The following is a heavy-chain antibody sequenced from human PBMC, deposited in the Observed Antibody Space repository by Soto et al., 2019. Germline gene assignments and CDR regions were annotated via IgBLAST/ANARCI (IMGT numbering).Heavy chain of an antibody. J-gene: IGHJ5*02. D-gene: IGHD2-2*01. V-gene: IGHV4-31*03. CDR2: IYYSGST. CDR1: GGSISSGGYY. CDR3: ARVVPAAIRANWFDP. Sequence: PSETLSLTCTVSGGSISSGGYYWSWIRQHPGKGLEWIGYIYYSGSTYYNPSLKSRVTISVDTSKNQFSLKLSSVTAADTAVYYCARVVPAAIRANWFDPWGQGTLVTVS.